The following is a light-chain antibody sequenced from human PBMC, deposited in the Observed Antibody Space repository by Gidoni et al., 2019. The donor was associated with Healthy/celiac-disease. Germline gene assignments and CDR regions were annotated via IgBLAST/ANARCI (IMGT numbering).Light chain of an antibody. V-gene: IGKV1-39*01. Sequence: DIQMTQSPSSLSASVGDRVTITCRASQSISSYLHWYQQKPGKAPKILIYAASSLQSGVPSRFSGSGSGTDFTLTISSLQPEDFATYYCQQSYSTRWTFGQGTKVEIK. CDR2: AAS. CDR1: QSISSY. CDR3: QQSYSTRWT. J-gene: IGKJ1*01.